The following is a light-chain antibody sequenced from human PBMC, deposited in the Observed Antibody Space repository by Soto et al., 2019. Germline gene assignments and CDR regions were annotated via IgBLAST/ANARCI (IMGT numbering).Light chain of an antibody. CDR1: QSVISDF. CDR3: QLTFHSPRT. J-gene: IGKJ2*01. CDR2: DAS. V-gene: IGKV3-20*01. Sequence: EIVLTQSPGTLSLSPGEMASLSCRASQSVISDFLAWCQQKRGQPPRLLIYDASKRATGIPARFSGGGSGTAFTLTISRVEPEDSAVYYCQLTFHSPRTFGQGTRLEIK.